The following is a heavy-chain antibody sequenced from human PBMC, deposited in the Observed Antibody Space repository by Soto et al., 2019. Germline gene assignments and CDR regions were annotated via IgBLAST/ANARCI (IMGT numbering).Heavy chain of an antibody. Sequence: PSETLSLTCAVYGGSFSGYYWSWIRQPPGKGLEWIGEINHSGSTNYNPSLKSRVTISVDTSKNQFSLKLSSVTAADTAVYYCARGRGGLLWFGQYHTQAYCGQGTLVTV. CDR3: ARGRGGLLWFGQYHTQAY. V-gene: IGHV4-34*01. D-gene: IGHD3-10*01. J-gene: IGHJ4*02. CDR2: INHSGST. CDR1: GGSFSGYY.